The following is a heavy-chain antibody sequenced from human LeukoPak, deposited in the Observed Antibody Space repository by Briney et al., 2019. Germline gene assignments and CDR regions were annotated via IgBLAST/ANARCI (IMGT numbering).Heavy chain of an antibody. V-gene: IGHV3-74*01. D-gene: IGHD3-22*01. CDR3: ARAPSEIGGYYPEYFRH. CDR1: GFTFRCHW. Sequence: GGSLRLSCAASGFTFRCHWMYWVRQAPGKGLVWVSCINSDGSTNYADSVKGRFTISRDNAKNTVSLQMNSLRAEDTGVYYCARAPSEIGGYYPEYFRHWGQGTLVTVSS. CDR2: INSDGST. J-gene: IGHJ1*01.